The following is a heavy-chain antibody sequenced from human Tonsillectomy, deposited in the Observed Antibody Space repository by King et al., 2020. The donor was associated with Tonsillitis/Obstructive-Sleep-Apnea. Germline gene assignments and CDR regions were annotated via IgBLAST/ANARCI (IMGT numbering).Heavy chain of an antibody. CDR1: GFIFSNYA. CDR2: ISYDGSNK. V-gene: IGHV3-30*04. CDR3: AREGIYDSSGYADAFDI. D-gene: IGHD3-22*01. J-gene: IGHJ3*02. Sequence: ESGGGLVQPGGSLRLSCAASGFIFSNYAIHWVRQAPGKGLEWVAVISYDGSNKYYADSVKGRFTISRDNSKNTLDLQMNSLRAEDTAVYYCAREGIYDSSGYADAFDIWGQGTMVTVSS.